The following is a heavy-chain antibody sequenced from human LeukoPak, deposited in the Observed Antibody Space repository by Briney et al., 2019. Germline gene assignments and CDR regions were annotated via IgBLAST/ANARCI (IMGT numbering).Heavy chain of an antibody. CDR2: IYHSGST. J-gene: IGHJ5*02. CDR3: ASDYYGSGSYYNP. Sequence: SETLSLTCAVSGGSISSGGYSWSWIRQPPGKGLEWVGYIYHSGSTYYNPYLKSRVTISVDRSKNQFSLKLSSVTAADTAVYYCASDYYGSGSYYNPWGQGTLVTVSS. V-gene: IGHV4-30-2*01. D-gene: IGHD3-10*01. CDR1: GGSISSGGYS.